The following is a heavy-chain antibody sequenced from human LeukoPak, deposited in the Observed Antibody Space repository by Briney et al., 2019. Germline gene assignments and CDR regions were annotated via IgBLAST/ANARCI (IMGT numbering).Heavy chain of an antibody. CDR1: GGSISSSSYY. Sequence: SETLSLTCTVSGGSISSSSYYWGWLRQPPGKGLEWIGSIYYSGSTYYNPSLKSRVTISVDTSKNQFSLKLSSVTAADTAVYYCARGTPAHGDYAWGQGTLVTVSS. D-gene: IGHD4-17*01. CDR2: IYYSGST. CDR3: ARGTPAHGDYA. J-gene: IGHJ1*01. V-gene: IGHV4-39*07.